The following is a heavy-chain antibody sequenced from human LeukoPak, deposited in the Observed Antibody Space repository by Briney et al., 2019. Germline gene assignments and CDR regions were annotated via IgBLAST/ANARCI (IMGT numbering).Heavy chain of an antibody. CDR2: ISGGGGST. CDR3: ATSGNYYDSSGHDY. D-gene: IGHD3-22*01. Sequence: GGSLRLSCVASGVTFSSYAISWGRQAPGEGLWWVSGISGGGGSTYYADSVKGPFTISRDTSKNTLYLQMTSLRAEDTAVYYCATSGNYYDSSGHDYWGQGTLVTVSS. J-gene: IGHJ4*02. V-gene: IGHV3-23*01. CDR1: GVTFSSYA.